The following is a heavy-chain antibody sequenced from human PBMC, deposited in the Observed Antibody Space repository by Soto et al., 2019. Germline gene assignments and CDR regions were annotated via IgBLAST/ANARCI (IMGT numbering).Heavy chain of an antibody. Sequence: SETLSLTCTVSGGSISSYYWSWIRQPPGKGLEWIGYIYYSGSTNYNPSLKSRVTISVDTSKNQFSLKLSSVTAADTAVYYCARGYDFWSGYDYWGQGTLVTVSS. J-gene: IGHJ4*02. CDR3: ARGYDFWSGYDY. D-gene: IGHD3-3*01. CDR1: GGSISSYY. V-gene: IGHV4-59*01. CDR2: IYYSGST.